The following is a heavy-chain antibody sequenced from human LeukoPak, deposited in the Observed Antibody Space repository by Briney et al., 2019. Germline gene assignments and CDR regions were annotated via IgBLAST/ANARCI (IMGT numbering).Heavy chain of an antibody. V-gene: IGHV4-39*01. CDR2: IYYSGST. J-gene: IGHJ4*02. CDR3: ARRAGDGENYFDY. CDR1: GGSISSSSYY. D-gene: IGHD5-24*01. Sequence: SETLSLTCTVSGGSISSSSYYWGWIRQPPGKGLEWIGSIYYSGSTYYNPSLKSRVTISVDTSKNQFSLKLSSVTAADTAVYYCARRAGDGENYFDYWGQGTLVTVSS.